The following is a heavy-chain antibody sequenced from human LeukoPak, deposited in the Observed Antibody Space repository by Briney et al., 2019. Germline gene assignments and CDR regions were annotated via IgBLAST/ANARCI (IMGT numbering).Heavy chain of an antibody. CDR1: GFTFSSYA. CDR2: IYYSGST. Sequence: GSLRLSCAASGFTFSSYAMSWVRQAPGKGLEWIGSIYYSGSTYYNPSLKSRVTISVDTSKNQFSLKLSSVTAADTAVYYCARGCGNSPAFDIWGQGTMVTVSS. D-gene: IGHD4-23*01. V-gene: IGHV4-39*07. CDR3: ARGCGNSPAFDI. J-gene: IGHJ3*02.